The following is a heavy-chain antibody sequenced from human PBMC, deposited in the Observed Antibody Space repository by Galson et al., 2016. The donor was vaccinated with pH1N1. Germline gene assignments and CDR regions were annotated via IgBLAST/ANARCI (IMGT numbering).Heavy chain of an antibody. J-gene: IGHJ4*02. CDR3: ARAIAAAGSL. D-gene: IGHD6-13*01. CDR2: ISWNSGSI. V-gene: IGHV3-9*01. Sequence: SLRLSCAASGFTFDDYAMHWVRQAPGKGLEWVSGISWNSGSIGYADSMKGRFTISRDNAKNSLYLQMNSLRAEDTAVYYCARAIAAAGSLWGQGTMVTVSS. CDR1: GFTFDDYA.